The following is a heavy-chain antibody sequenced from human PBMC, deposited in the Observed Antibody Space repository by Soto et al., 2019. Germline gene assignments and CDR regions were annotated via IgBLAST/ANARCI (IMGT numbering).Heavy chain of an antibody. V-gene: IGHV3-23*01. CDR1: GFTFSSYA. Sequence: EVQLLESGGGLVQPGGSLRLSCAASGFTFSSYAMSWVRQAPGQGLEWVSAISGSGGSTYYADSVKGRFTISRDNSKNTLYLQMNSLRAEDTDVYYCAKCSSGWYERFDYCGQGTLVTVSS. D-gene: IGHD6-19*01. J-gene: IGHJ4*02. CDR2: ISGSGGST. CDR3: AKCSSGWYERFDY.